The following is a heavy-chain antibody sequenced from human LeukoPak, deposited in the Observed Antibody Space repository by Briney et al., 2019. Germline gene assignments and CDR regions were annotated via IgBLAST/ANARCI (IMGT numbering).Heavy chain of an antibody. Sequence: SQTLSLTCAVSGGSISSGGYSWSWIRQPPGKGLEWIGYIYHSGSTYYNPSLKSRVTISVDRSKNQFSLKLSSVTAADTAVYYCARRGAAYYYGMDVWGQGTTVTVSS. D-gene: IGHD4/OR15-4a*01. CDR3: ARRGAAYYYGMDV. V-gene: IGHV4-30-2*01. CDR1: GGSISSGGYS. CDR2: IYHSGST. J-gene: IGHJ6*02.